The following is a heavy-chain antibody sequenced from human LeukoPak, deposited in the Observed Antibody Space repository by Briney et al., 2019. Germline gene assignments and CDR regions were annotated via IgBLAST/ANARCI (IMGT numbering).Heavy chain of an antibody. V-gene: IGHV4-59*08. D-gene: IGHD1-26*01. CDR3: ARHLYSGRYYGIDY. CDR2: IYDSGST. J-gene: IGHJ4*02. CDR1: GGSINYHY. Sequence: SYTLSLTCSVSGGSINYHYWSWIRQPPGKELEWIGYIYDSGSTNYNPSLRSRVTISIDTSKNQFSLKLNSVTAADTAVYYCARHLYSGRYYGIDYWGQGTLVTVSS.